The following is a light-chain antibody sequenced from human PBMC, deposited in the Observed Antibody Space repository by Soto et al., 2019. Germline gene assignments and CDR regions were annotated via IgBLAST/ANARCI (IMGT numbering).Light chain of an antibody. V-gene: IGKV3-15*01. CDR1: QSVRNN. CDR2: AVS. CDR3: QQYNNWPPLT. Sequence: EIVMTQSPATLSVSPGERATLSCRASQSVRNNLAWYQQKPGLAPRLLIYAVSTRATGVPARFSGNGSETEFTLTISSLQSEDFAVYYCQQYNNWPPLTFGGGTKVDIK. J-gene: IGKJ4*01.